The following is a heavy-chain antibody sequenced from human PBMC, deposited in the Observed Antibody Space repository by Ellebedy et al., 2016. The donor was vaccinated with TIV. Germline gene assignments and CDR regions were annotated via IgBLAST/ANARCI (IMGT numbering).Heavy chain of an antibody. Sequence: AASVKVSCKASGYTLMSYGISWARQAPGQGLEWMGWVSPYDGNTNYAQNFQGRVTMTIDTSTSTGYMELRSLRSDDTAVYYCARGFRYGSGRWPLDHWGQGTLVTVSS. J-gene: IGHJ4*02. D-gene: IGHD4-23*01. CDR1: GYTLMSYG. V-gene: IGHV1-18*01. CDR3: ARGFRYGSGRWPLDH. CDR2: VSPYDGNT.